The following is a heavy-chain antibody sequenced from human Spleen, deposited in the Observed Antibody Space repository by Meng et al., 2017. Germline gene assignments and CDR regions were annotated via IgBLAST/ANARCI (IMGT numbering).Heavy chain of an antibody. J-gene: IGHJ4*02. D-gene: IGHD1-26*01. CDR2: IIPILDMT. Sequence: QVQLVQSGAEVRTPGSSVTVSCTASGLIFSSRAISWVRQAPGQGPEWLGGIIPILDMTNYAQKFQDRVTITADTSITTAYLYLSGLTSDDTAVYYCAKEKGSGNYEDYWGQGTLVTVSS. CDR1: GLIFSSRA. V-gene: IGHV1-69*10. CDR3: AKEKGSGNYEDY.